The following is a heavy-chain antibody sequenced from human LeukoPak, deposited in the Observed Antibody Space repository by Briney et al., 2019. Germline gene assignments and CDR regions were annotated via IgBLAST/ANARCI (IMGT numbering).Heavy chain of an antibody. V-gene: IGHV1-8*01. CDR2: MNPNSGNT. J-gene: IGHJ4*02. CDR1: GYTFTSYD. Sequence: ASVKVSCKASGYTFTSYDIHWVRQATGQGLEWMGWMNPNSGNTVYAQKFQGRVTMTRNTSISTAYMELSSLIPEDTLVDYCATGTHMADHPSRSHRKYFAYWGQGPLATVSS. CDR3: ATGTHMADHPSRSHRKYFAY. D-gene: IGHD3-10*01.